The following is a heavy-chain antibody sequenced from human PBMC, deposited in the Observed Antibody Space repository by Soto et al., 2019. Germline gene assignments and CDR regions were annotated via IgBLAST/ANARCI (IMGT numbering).Heavy chain of an antibody. CDR1: GFTVRSNF. Sequence: EVQLVEAGGGLVQPGGSLRLSCAASGFTVRSNFMNWVRQAPGKGLERVSTIYAGGTTYYPDSVKGRFTISRDTSKNTLFLHMDSLRVEDTAMYHCARGPDTVIRYWGQGTLVTVSS. CDR2: IYAGGTT. V-gene: IGHV3-66*01. CDR3: ARGPDTVIRY. D-gene: IGHD2-8*02. J-gene: IGHJ4*02.